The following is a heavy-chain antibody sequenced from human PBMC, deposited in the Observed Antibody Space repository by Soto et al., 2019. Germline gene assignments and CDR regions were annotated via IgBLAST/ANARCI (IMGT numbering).Heavy chain of an antibody. CDR2: ISSSSSYI. V-gene: IGHV3-21*01. CDR1: GFTFSSYS. D-gene: IGHD6-19*01. J-gene: IGHJ6*02. Sequence: EVQLMESGGGLVKPGGSLRLSCAASGFTFSSYSMNWVRQAPGKGLEWVSSISSSSSYIYYADSVKGRFTISRDSAKNSLYLQMNSLRAEDTAVYYCASEQWAGGMDVWGQGTTVTVSS. CDR3: ASEQWAGGMDV.